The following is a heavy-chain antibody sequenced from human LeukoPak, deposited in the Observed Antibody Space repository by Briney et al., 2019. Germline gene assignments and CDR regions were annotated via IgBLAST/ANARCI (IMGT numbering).Heavy chain of an antibody. J-gene: IGHJ6*03. V-gene: IGHV4-4*07. CDR1: GGSISSYY. D-gene: IGHD3-10*01. CDR3: ARGATMVRGRNYYYYYMDV. Sequence: SETLSLTCTVSGGSISSYYWSWIRQPAGKGLEWIGRIYTSGSSSYNPSLKSRVTISVDTSKNQFSLKLSSVTAADTAVYYCARGATMVRGRNYYYYYMDVWGKGTTVTASS. CDR2: IYTSGSS.